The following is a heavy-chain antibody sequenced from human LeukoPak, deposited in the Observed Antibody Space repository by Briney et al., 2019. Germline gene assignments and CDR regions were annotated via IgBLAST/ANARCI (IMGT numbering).Heavy chain of an antibody. Sequence: GGSLRLSCAGSGFTFSSYSMNWVRQAPGKGLEWVSSIGSSSSYIYYADSVKGRFTISRDNAKNSLYLQMDSLRGEDTAVYYCARGGYHSSWYDIAEYFQHWGQGTLVNVSS. CDR2: IGSSSSYI. CDR1: GFTFSSYS. V-gene: IGHV3-21*06. D-gene: IGHD6-13*01. J-gene: IGHJ1*01. CDR3: ARGGYHSSWYDIAEYFQH.